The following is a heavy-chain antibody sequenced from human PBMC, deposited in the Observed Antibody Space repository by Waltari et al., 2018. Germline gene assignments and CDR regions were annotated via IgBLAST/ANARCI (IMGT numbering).Heavy chain of an antibody. CDR3: ASRGYSYGYDFDY. Sequence: EVQLLESGGGLVQPGGSLRLSCAASGFTFSSYAMSWVRQAPGKGLAWVSAISGSGGSTYYADSVKGRFTISRDNSKNTLYLQMNSLRAEDTAVYYCASRGYSYGYDFDYWGQGTLVTVSS. J-gene: IGHJ4*02. CDR2: ISGSGGST. CDR1: GFTFSSYA. V-gene: IGHV3-23*01. D-gene: IGHD5-18*01.